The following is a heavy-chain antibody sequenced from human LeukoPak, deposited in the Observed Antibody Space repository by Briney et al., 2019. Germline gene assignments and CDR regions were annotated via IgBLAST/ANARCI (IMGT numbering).Heavy chain of an antibody. V-gene: IGHV3-53*01. D-gene: IGHD2-2*01. CDR1: GFTVSSAY. CDR3: ARGPTVSSTWDY. CDR2: IYGGDNR. J-gene: IGHJ4*02. Sequence: PGGSLRLSCAASGFTVSSAYVSWVRQAPGKELEWVSSIYGGDNREYSDSVKGRFTISRDDSKNTVSLQMSSLRVEDTAVYYCARGPTVSSTWDYWGQGTLVTVSP.